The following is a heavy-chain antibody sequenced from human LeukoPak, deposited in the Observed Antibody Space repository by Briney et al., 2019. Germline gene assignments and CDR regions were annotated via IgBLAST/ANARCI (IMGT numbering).Heavy chain of an antibody. V-gene: IGHV3-7*01. CDR2: IRQDGSEK. CDR3: ARVLVIAVAGTGDYFDY. D-gene: IGHD6-19*01. J-gene: IGHJ4*02. Sequence: GRSLRLSCAASGFTFSRFRMSWARQPPGKGLEWVANIRQDGSEKYYVDSVKGRFTISRDNAKNSLYLKMNCLRAEDTAVYYCARVLVIAVAGTGDYFDYWGQGTLVTVSS. CDR1: GFTFSRFR.